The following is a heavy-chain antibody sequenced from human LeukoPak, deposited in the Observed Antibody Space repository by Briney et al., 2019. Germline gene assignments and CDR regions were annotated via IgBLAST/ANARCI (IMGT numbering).Heavy chain of an antibody. CDR2: ISYDGSIK. V-gene: IGHV3-30-3*01. D-gene: IGHD3-10*01. J-gene: IGHJ4*02. Sequence: PGRSLRLSCAASGFTFSSHAMHWVRQAPGRGLEWVAFISYDGSIKYYADSVKGRFTISRDNAKNSLYLQMNSLRAEDTAVYYCARVRRGSGSYQSYYFDYWGQGTLVTVSS. CDR1: GFTFSSHA. CDR3: ARVRRGSGSYQSYYFDY.